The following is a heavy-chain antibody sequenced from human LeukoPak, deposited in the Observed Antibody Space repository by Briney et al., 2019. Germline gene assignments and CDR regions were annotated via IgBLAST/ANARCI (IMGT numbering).Heavy chain of an antibody. V-gene: IGHV3-48*01. Sequence: PGGSLRLSCAASGFTFSSYSMNWVRQAPGKGLEWVSYISSSSSTIYYADSVKGRFTISRDNSKNTLYLQMNSLRAEDTAVYYCAKAGIVLMVYAMFDYWGQGTLVTVSS. CDR1: GFTFSSYS. CDR2: ISSSSSTI. CDR3: AKAGIVLMVYAMFDY. D-gene: IGHD2-8*01. J-gene: IGHJ4*02.